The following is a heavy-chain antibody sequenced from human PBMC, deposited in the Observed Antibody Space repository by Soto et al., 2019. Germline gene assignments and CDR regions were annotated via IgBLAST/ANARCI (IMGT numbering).Heavy chain of an antibody. Sequence: SETLSLTCTVSGGSVSSGSYYWSWIRQPPGKGLEWIGYIYYSGSTNYNPSLKSRVTISVDTSKNQFSLKLSSVTAADTAVYYCARAGYSYGYGYYFDYWGQGTLVTVSS. J-gene: IGHJ4*02. V-gene: IGHV4-61*01. CDR3: ARAGYSYGYGYYFDY. D-gene: IGHD5-18*01. CDR1: GGSVSSGSYY. CDR2: IYYSGST.